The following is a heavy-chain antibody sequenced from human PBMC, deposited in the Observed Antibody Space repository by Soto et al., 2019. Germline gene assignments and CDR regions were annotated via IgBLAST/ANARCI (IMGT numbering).Heavy chain of an antibody. CDR2: INPSGGST. J-gene: IGHJ4*02. D-gene: IGHD2-15*01. V-gene: IGHV1-46*01. Sequence: ASVKVSCTASGYTFTSYYMHWVRQAPGQGLEWMGIINPSGGSTSYAQKFQGRVTMTRDTSTSTAYMELRSLRSDDTAVYYCARTPPLEPVHFDYWGQGTLVTVSS. CDR3: ARTPPLEPVHFDY. CDR1: GYTFTSYY.